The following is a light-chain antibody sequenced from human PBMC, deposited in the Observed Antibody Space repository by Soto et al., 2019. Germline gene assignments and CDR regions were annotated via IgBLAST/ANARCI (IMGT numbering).Light chain of an antibody. CDR2: GAS. CDR1: QSVYTN. Sequence: VMTQSPATLSVSPGERATLSCRASQSVYTNLAWYQQKPGQAPRLLMYGASTRATGIPARFSGSGSGTDFTLTITSLQSEDVAIYYCQHYNNWPPGTFGQGTKVEIK. V-gene: IGKV3-15*01. CDR3: QHYNNWPPGT. J-gene: IGKJ1*01.